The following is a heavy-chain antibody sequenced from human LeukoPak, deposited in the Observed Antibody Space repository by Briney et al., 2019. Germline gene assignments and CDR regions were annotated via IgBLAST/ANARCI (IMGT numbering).Heavy chain of an antibody. Sequence: GESLKISCQGSGYSFDIYWIGWVRQAPGKGLEWMGHIFPGDSDTRHSSSFKGRVTISADNTISTAYLQWSSLKASDTAMYYCARGKYSRSSDEFDIWGQGTMVTVSS. CDR2: IFPGDSDT. D-gene: IGHD6-6*01. CDR1: GYSFDIYW. CDR3: ARGKYSRSSDEFDI. V-gene: IGHV5-51*01. J-gene: IGHJ3*02.